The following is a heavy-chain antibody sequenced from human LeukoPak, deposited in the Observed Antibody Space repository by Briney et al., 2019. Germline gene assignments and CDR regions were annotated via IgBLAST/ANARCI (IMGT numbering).Heavy chain of an antibody. Sequence: SETLSLTCTVSGGSISSYYWSWIRQPPGKRLEWIGCIYSGGSTNYNPSLKSRVTISVDTSKNQFSPKLSSVTAADTAVYYCARGGYYDSSGYVDYWGQGTLVTVSS. CDR3: ARGGYYDSSGYVDY. V-gene: IGHV4-59*12. CDR1: GGSISSYY. D-gene: IGHD3-22*01. CDR2: IYSGGST. J-gene: IGHJ4*02.